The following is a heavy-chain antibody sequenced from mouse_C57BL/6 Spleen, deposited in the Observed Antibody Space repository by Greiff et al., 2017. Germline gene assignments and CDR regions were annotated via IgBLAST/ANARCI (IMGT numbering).Heavy chain of an antibody. CDR1: GYTFTSYT. D-gene: IGHD2-4*01. V-gene: IGHV1-4*01. CDR2: INPSSGYT. CDR3: ARGGLRQGDYAMDY. J-gene: IGHJ4*01. Sequence: LVESGAELARPGASVKMSCKASGYTFTSYTMHWVKQRPGQGLEWIGYINPSSGYTKYNQKFKDKATLTADKSSSTAYMQLSSLTSEDSAVYYCARGGLRQGDYAMDYWGQGTSVTVSS.